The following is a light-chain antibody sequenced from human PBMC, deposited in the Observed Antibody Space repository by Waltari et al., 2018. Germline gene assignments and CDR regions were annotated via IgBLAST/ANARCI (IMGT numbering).Light chain of an antibody. Sequence: EVVLTQSPATLSLSPGDRATLSCRASQSVSINLAWYQQKPGQAHRLLIYDASNWANGIPARFRGSGSGTDFTLTISRLEPEDFAVYYCQQRSSWPPRISFGPGTKVNIK. CDR1: QSVSIN. J-gene: IGKJ3*01. V-gene: IGKV3-11*01. CDR2: DAS. CDR3: QQRSSWPPRIS.